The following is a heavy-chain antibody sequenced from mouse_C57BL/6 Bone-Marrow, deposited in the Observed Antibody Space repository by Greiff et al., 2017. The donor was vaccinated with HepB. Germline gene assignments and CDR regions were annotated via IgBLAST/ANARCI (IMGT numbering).Heavy chain of an antibody. CDR1: GYTFTSYW. CDR3: ARGRGLTAWFAY. J-gene: IGHJ3*01. CDR2: IDPSDSYT. V-gene: IGHV1-50*01. D-gene: IGHD4-1*01. Sequence: QVQLQQPGAELVKPGASVKLSCKASGYTFTSYWMQWVKQRPGQGLEWIGEIDPSDSYTNYNQKFKGKATLTVDTSSSTAYMHLSSLTSEDSAVYYCARGRGLTAWFAYWGQGTLVTVSA.